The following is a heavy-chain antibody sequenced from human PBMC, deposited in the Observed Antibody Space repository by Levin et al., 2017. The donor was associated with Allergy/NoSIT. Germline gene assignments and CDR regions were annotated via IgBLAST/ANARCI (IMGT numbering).Heavy chain of an antibody. V-gene: IGHV3-23*01. J-gene: IGHJ4*02. CDR3: AKGYDSGSYYLFDY. D-gene: IGHD3-10*01. Sequence: GGSLRLSCVASGFTFSTYAMTWVRQAPGKGLEWVSDIGGSGRSIYYADSVEGRFTISRDNSKNTLYLQMNSLRAEDTAVYYCAKGYDSGSYYLFDYWGQGTLVTVSS. CDR2: IGGSGRSI. CDR1: GFTFSTYA.